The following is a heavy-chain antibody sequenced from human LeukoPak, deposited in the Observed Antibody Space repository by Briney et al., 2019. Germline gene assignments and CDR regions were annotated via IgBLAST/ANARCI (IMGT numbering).Heavy chain of an antibody. D-gene: IGHD3/OR15-3a*01. CDR3: ARFMDWNWFDP. Sequence: SETLSLTCAVSGGSISSSNWWSWVRQPPGKGLEWIGEIYHSGSTNYNPSLKSRVTILVDKSKNQSSLKLSSVTAADTAVYYCARFMDWNWFDPWGQGTLVTVSS. CDR2: IYHSGST. V-gene: IGHV4-4*02. J-gene: IGHJ5*02. CDR1: GGSISSSNW.